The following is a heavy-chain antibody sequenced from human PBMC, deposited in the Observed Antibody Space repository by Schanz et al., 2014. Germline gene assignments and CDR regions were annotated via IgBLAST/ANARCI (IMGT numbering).Heavy chain of an antibody. D-gene: IGHD5-18*01. Sequence: WIWIRQSPGKGLEWIGYIHKSWSTTYNPSLKSRGTISEDTSKKQFSLRLTSVTAVDTAVYYCVRGNWGYKFDYWGQGIPVTVSS. CDR3: VRGNWGYKFDY. J-gene: IGHJ4*02. V-gene: IGHV4-59*01. CDR2: IHKSWST.